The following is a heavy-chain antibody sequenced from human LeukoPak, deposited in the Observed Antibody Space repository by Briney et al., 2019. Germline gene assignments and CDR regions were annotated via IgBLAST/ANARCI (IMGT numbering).Heavy chain of an antibody. J-gene: IGHJ5*02. Sequence: EPQTLTCSVSGGFISRYYWSGLRQPPGKGLEWIGYIYYSGSTNYNPSLKSRVTISVDTSKNQFSLKLSPVSAAQTAVYYGARGRIAVAGRFDPWGQGTLVTVSS. CDR2: IYYSGST. CDR3: ARGRIAVAGRFDP. V-gene: IGHV4-59*01. CDR1: GGFISRYY. D-gene: IGHD6-19*01.